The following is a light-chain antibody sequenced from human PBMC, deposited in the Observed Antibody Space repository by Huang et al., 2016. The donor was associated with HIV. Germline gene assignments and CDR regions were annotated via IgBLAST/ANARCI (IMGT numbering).Light chain of an antibody. J-gene: IGKJ4*01. CDR2: GAS. Sequence: EIVLTQSPGTLSLSPGESAPLTCRASQTITSSYLARYQVTPGQAPRLLIYGASSRATGIPDRFSGSGSGTDFTLTITRVEPEDFAVYYCQQYGESSPVTFGGGTKVEIK. V-gene: IGKV3-20*01. CDR3: QQYGESSPVT. CDR1: QTITSSY.